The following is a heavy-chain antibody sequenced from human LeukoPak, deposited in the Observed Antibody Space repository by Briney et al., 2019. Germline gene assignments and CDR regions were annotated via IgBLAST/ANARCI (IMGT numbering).Heavy chain of an antibody. Sequence: GGSLRLSCAASGFTFSSYAMSWVRQAPGKGLEWVSAISGSGGSTYYADSVKGRFTISRDNSKNTLYLQMNCLRAEDTAVYYCVKATYCSGGSCYYFDYWGQGTLVTVSS. V-gene: IGHV3-23*01. J-gene: IGHJ4*02. CDR3: VKATYCSGGSCYYFDY. CDR2: ISGSGGST. CDR1: GFTFSSYA. D-gene: IGHD2-15*01.